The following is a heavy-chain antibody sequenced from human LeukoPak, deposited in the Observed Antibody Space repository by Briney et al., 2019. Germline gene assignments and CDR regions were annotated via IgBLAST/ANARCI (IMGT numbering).Heavy chain of an antibody. D-gene: IGHD3-22*01. CDR1: GFTFSSYW. J-gene: IGHJ4*02. CDR2: IKQDGSEK. CDR3: ARDSYDSSGYYYTYDY. V-gene: IGHV3-7*01. Sequence: PGGSLRLSCAASGFTFSSYWMSWVRQAPGKGLEWVANIKQDGSEKYYVDSVKGRSTISRDNAKNSLYLQMNSLRAEDTAVYYCARDSYDSSGYYYTYDYWGQGTLVTVSS.